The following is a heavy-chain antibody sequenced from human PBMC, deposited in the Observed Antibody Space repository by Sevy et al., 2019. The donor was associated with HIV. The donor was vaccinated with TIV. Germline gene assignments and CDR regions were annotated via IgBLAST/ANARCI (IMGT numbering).Heavy chain of an antibody. D-gene: IGHD3-16*01. CDR2: IIPTFGSA. CDR1: GGTFSSYG. V-gene: IGHV1-69*13. Sequence: SVKVSCKASGGTFSSYGITWVRQAPGQGLEWMGEIIPTFGSANYGQTFQGRVTMTADQSTSTAYMELSSLRSDDTAVYYCARGGGLSPHHWLDPWGQGTLVTVSS. CDR3: ARGGGLSPHHWLDP. J-gene: IGHJ5*02.